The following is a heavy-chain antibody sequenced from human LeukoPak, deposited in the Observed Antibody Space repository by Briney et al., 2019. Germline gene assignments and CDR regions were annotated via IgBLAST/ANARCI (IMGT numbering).Heavy chain of an antibody. V-gene: IGHV3-23*01. J-gene: IGHJ4*02. CDR1: EFTFSSYA. Sequence: PGGSLRLSCAASEFTFSSYAMTWVRQAPGKGLEWVSAISGSGASTYYPDSVKGRFTISRDNSKNRLYLQMNSLRAEDAAVYYCAKGAVRGSSPRMGYWGQGTRVTVSS. CDR3: AKGAVRGSSPRMGY. D-gene: IGHD6-6*01. CDR2: ISGSGAST.